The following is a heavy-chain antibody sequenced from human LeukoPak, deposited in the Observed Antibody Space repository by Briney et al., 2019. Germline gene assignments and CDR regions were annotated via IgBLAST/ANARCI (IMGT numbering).Heavy chain of an antibody. CDR1: GFTFDDYA. CDR3: ARGRRDDILTGYYLMI. V-gene: IGHV3-9*01. J-gene: IGHJ3*02. D-gene: IGHD3-9*01. CDR2: ISWNSGSI. Sequence: PGGSLRLSCAASGFTFDDYAMHWVRQAPGKGLEWVSGISWNSGSIGYADSMKGRFTISRDSAKNSLYLQMNSLRTEDTALYYCARGRRDDILTGYYLMIWGQGTMVTVPS.